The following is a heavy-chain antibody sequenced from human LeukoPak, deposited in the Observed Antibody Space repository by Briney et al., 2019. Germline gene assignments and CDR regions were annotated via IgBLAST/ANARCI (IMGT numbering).Heavy chain of an antibody. CDR3: GKGSSTSGCPDY. V-gene: IGHV3-30*02. Sequence: GGSLRPSCAASGFTFNSYGMHWVRQAPGKGLDWVAFIRYDGSIKHYADSVKGRFTISRDNSKNTLFLQMNSLRPEDTALYYCGKGSSTSGCPDYWGQGTLVTVSS. CDR1: GFTFNSYG. D-gene: IGHD6-19*01. J-gene: IGHJ4*02. CDR2: IRYDGSIK.